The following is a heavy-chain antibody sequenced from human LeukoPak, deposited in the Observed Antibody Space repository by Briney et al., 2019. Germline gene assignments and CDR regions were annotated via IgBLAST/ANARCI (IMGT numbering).Heavy chain of an antibody. J-gene: IGHJ4*02. CDR3: ASGVVVVTSFDY. CDR2: INPNSGGT. Sequence: ASVKVSCKASGYTFTGYYMHWVRQAPGQGLEWMGRINPNSGGTNYAQKFQGRVTMTRDTSISTAYMVLSRLRSDDTAVYYCASGVVVVTSFDYWGQGTLVTVSS. V-gene: IGHV1-2*06. D-gene: IGHD3-22*01. CDR1: GYTFTGYY.